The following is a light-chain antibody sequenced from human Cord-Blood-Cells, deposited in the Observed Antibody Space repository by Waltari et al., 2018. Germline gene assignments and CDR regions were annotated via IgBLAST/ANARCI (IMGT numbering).Light chain of an antibody. CDR3: QQRST. J-gene: IGKJ2*01. CDR1: QSVSSY. Sequence: ELVLTQSPATLSLSPGEGATLSCRASQSVSSYLAWYQQKPGQAPRLLIYDASNRATGIPARFSGSGSGTDFTLTISSLEPEDFAVYYCQQRSTFGQGTKLEIK. V-gene: IGKV3-11*01. CDR2: DAS.